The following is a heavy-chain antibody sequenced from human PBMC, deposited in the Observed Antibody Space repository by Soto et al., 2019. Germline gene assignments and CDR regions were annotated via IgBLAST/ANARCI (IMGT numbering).Heavy chain of an antibody. D-gene: IGHD5-12*01. CDR1: GGSISSSNW. Sequence: QVQLQESGPGLVKPSGTLSLTCAVSGGSISSSNWWSWVRQPPGKGLEWIGEIYHSGSTNYNPSRESRVTISVDKSTNQFSRKLSSVTAADTAVYYCARGRDGYNLSGVGYWGQGTLVTVSS. V-gene: IGHV4-4*02. CDR2: IYHSGST. CDR3: ARGRDGYNLSGVGY. J-gene: IGHJ4*02.